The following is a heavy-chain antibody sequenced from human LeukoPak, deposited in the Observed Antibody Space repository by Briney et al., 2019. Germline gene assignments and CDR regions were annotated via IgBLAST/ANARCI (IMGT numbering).Heavy chain of an antibody. J-gene: IGHJ4*02. CDR2: IYPGDSDT. Sequence: KRGESLQISCKDSGYSFTSYWIGWVRQMPGKGLEWMGIIYPGDSDTRYSPSFQGQVTISADKSISTAYLQWSSLKASDTAMYYCARVPESYGGYSSSWYDYWGQGTLVTVSS. D-gene: IGHD6-13*01. CDR1: GYSFTSYW. V-gene: IGHV5-51*01. CDR3: ARVPESYGGYSSSWYDY.